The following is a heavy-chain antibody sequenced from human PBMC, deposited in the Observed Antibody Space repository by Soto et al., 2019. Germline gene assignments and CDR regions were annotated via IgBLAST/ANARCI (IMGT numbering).Heavy chain of an antibody. J-gene: IGHJ4*02. CDR3: AKGASWLDY. CDR1: GFDFYTHG. D-gene: IGHD3-16*01. V-gene: IGHV3-23*01. CDR2: ILGSGGKA. Sequence: EVELSDFGGGLVQPGGSLRLTCTASGFDFYTHGMTWVRQAPGRGLEWVSSILGSGGKAYYADSVEGRFTISRDNSKNTVFLQLNSLRAEDTAVYFCAKGASWLDYWGQGTPVIASS.